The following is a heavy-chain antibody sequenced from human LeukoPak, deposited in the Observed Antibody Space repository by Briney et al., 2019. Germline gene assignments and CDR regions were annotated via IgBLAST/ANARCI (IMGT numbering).Heavy chain of an antibody. V-gene: IGHV4-34*01. Sequence: PSETLSLTCAVSGGSFSGYYWSWIRQPPGEGLEWIGGINRSGSTKYNPSLKSRVTMSVDMSKNHFSMKLNSVTAADTAVYYCARGPYYYDSSGYYPFDYWGQGTLSPSPQ. CDR2: INRSGST. CDR3: ARGPYYYDSSGYYPFDY. J-gene: IGHJ4*02. CDR1: GGSFSGYY. D-gene: IGHD3-22*01.